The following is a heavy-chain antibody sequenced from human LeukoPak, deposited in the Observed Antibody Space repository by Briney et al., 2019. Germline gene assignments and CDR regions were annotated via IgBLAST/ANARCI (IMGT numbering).Heavy chain of an antibody. CDR3: ASYRAEAAAGTHYYYYYMDV. Sequence: SETLSLTCTVSGYSISTGYYWDWIRQPPGQGLEWIGTFYHGGSTYYNPSLKSRVTISVDTSKNQFSLKLSSVTAADTAVYYCASYRAEAAAGTHYYYYYMDVWGKGTTVTVSS. J-gene: IGHJ6*03. D-gene: IGHD6-13*01. CDR2: FYHGGST. V-gene: IGHV4-38-2*02. CDR1: GYSISTGYY.